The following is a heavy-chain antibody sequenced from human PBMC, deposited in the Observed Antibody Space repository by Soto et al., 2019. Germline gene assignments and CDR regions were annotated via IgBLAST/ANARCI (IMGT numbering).Heavy chain of an antibody. CDR3: ARERAISYYDFWSGYYGDYYYYYGMDV. V-gene: IGHV4-61*01. Sequence: SETLSVTCTVSGGSVSIGSYYWRCIRQPPGKGLEWIGYIYYSGSTNYNPSLKSRVTISVDTSKNQFSLKLSSVTAADTAVYYCARERAISYYDFWSGYYGDYYYYYGMDVWGQGTTVTVSS. CDR1: GGSVSIGSYY. CDR2: IYYSGST. J-gene: IGHJ6*02. D-gene: IGHD3-3*01.